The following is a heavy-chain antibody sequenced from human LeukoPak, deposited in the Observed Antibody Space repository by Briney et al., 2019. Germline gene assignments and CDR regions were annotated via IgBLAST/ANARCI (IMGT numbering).Heavy chain of an antibody. J-gene: IGHJ4*02. Sequence: GGSLRLSCAASGFSFSSYGMHWVRQAPGKGLEWVAVISYDGSNKYYADSVKGRFTISRDNSKNTLYLQMNSLRAEDTAVYYCANLLRWEPYWGQGTLVTVSS. V-gene: IGHV3-30*18. CDR3: ANLLRWEPY. CDR1: GFSFSSYG. CDR2: ISYDGSNK. D-gene: IGHD4-23*01.